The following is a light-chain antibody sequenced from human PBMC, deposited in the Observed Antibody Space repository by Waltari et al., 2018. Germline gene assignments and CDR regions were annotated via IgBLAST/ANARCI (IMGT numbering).Light chain of an antibody. J-gene: IGLJ2*01. CDR3: CSFVYGGSVV. CDR2: EVT. CDR1: SSDVGNYNH. Sequence: QSALTQPASVSGSLGQSITISCTGTSSDVGNYNHFSWFQHHPGFAPKLIIYEVTKRPSGISNRFSGSKSGNTASLTISGLHAEDEAEYHCCSFVYGGSVVFGGGTKLTVL. V-gene: IGLV2-23*02.